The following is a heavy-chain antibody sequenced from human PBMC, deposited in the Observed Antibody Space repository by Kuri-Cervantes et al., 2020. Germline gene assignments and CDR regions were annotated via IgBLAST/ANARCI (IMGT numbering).Heavy chain of an antibody. J-gene: IGHJ4*02. Sequence: GGSPRLSCAASGFTFDDYAMHWVRQAPGKGLEWVSLISWDGGSTYYADSVKGRFTISRDNSKNSLYLQMNSLRAEDTALYYCAKNAAFDYDSSGHFDYWGQGTLVTVSS. CDR3: AKNAAFDYDSSGHFDY. V-gene: IGHV3-43D*04. CDR2: ISWDGGST. CDR1: GFTFDDYA. D-gene: IGHD3-22*01.